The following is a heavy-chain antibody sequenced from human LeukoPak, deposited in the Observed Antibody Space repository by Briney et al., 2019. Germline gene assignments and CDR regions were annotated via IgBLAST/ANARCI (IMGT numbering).Heavy chain of an antibody. CDR2: IIPIFGTA. J-gene: IGHJ6*03. CDR1: GGTFSSYA. D-gene: IGHD4-17*01. CDR3: ARAAGDYVQYYYYMDV. Sequence: GASVKVSCKASGGTFSSYAISWVRQAPGQGLEWMGGIIPIFGTANYAQKFQGRVTITADESTSTAYMELSSLRSEDTAVYYCARAAGDYVQYYYYMDVWGKGTTVTISS. V-gene: IGHV1-69*13.